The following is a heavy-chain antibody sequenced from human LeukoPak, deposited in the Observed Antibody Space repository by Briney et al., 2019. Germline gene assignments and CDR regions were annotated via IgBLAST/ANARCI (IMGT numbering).Heavy chain of an antibody. D-gene: IGHD6-6*01. J-gene: IGHJ4*02. CDR2: IYHSGST. CDR1: GGSISSGGYS. V-gene: IGHV4-30-2*01. Sequence: SETLSLTCAVSGGSISSGGYSWSWIRQPPGKGLEWIGYIYHSGSTYYNPSLKSRVTISVDRSKNRFSLKLSSVTAADTAVYYCARFEYSSSGVFDYWGQGTLVTVSS. CDR3: ARFEYSSSGVFDY.